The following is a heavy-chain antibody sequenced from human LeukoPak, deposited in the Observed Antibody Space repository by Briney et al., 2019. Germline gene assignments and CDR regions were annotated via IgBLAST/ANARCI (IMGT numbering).Heavy chain of an antibody. V-gene: IGHV3-30*02. J-gene: IGHJ4*02. D-gene: IGHD3-3*01. CDR2: IRHDESNK. CDR3: ARAKRPAMEWLPLY. Sequence: GGSLRLSCATSGFVFSKNGMHWVRQAPGKGLEWVAFIRHDESNKYYADSVKGRFTISRDNSKNTLSLQMNSLRPDDTAVYYCARAKRPAMEWLPLYWGQGTLVTVSS. CDR1: GFVFSKNG.